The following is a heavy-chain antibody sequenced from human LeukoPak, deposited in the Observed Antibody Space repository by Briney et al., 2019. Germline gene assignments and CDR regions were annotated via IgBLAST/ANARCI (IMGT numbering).Heavy chain of an antibody. CDR1: GFTFSSYD. J-gene: IGHJ6*03. Sequence: PGGSLRLSCAASGFTFSSYDMHWVRQAPGKGLVWVSRINTDGSSTSYADSVKGRFTISRDNAKNTLYLQMNSLRAEDTAVYYCASGKDYDFWSAHNIDYYYMDVWGRGTTVTVSS. CDR3: ASGKDYDFWSAHNIDYYYMDV. CDR2: INTDGSST. V-gene: IGHV3-74*01. D-gene: IGHD3-3*01.